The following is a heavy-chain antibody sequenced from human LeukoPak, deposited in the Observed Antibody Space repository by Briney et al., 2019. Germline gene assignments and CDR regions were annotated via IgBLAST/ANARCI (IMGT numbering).Heavy chain of an antibody. V-gene: IGHV1-18*01. CDR2: ISAYNGNT. CDR1: GYTFTSYG. CDR3: ARRLYYYDSSGYYSSYFDY. J-gene: IGHJ4*02. Sequence: RASVKVSCKASGYTFTSYGISWVRQAPGQGLEWMGWISAYNGNTNYAQKLQGRVTMTTDTSTSTAYMELRSLRSDDTAVYYCARRLYYYDSSGYYSSYFDYWGQGTLVTVSS. D-gene: IGHD3-22*01.